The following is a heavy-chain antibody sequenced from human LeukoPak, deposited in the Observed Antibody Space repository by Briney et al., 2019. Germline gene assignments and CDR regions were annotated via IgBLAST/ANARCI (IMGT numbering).Heavy chain of an antibody. CDR3: ARPMSGEAFDI. CDR1: GYSISSGYY. Sequence: SETLSLTCTVSGYSISSGYYWGWIRQPPGKGLGWIGSIYHSGSTYYNPSLKSRVTISVDTSKNQFSLKLSSVTAADTAVYYCARPMSGEAFDIWGQGTMVTVSS. J-gene: IGHJ3*02. V-gene: IGHV4-38-2*02. CDR2: IYHSGST. D-gene: IGHD3-22*01.